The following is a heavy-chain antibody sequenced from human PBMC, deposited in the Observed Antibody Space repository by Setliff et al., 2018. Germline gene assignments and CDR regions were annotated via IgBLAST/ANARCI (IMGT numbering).Heavy chain of an antibody. J-gene: IGHJ6*02. V-gene: IGHV4-38-2*01. CDR3: ARHALEYGSGSYKDSMDV. Sequence: SETLSLTCAVSGYSISSGYYWGWIRQPPGKGLEWIGSIYHSGSTYYNPSLKSRVTISVDTSKNQFSLKLSSVTAADTAVYYCARHALEYGSGSYKDSMDVWGQGTTVTVSS. D-gene: IGHD3-10*01. CDR2: IYHSGST. CDR1: GYSISSGYY.